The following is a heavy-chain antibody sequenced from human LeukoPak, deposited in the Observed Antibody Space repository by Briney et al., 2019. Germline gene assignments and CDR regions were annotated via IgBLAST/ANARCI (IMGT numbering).Heavy chain of an antibody. CDR3: TRVRLPAAMPFDY. J-gene: IGHJ4*02. V-gene: IGHV3-49*04. CDR1: GFTFGDYA. Sequence: GGSLRLSCTASGFTFGDYAMNWVRQAPGKGLEWVGFIRSKAYGGTTEYAASVRGRFTISRDDSKSIAYLQMNSLKTEDTAVYYCTRVRLPAAMPFDYWGQGTLVTVSP. D-gene: IGHD2-2*01. CDR2: IRSKAYGGTT.